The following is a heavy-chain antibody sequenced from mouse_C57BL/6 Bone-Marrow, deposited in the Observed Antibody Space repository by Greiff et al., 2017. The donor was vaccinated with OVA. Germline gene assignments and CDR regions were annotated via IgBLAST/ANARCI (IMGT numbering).Heavy chain of an antibody. CDR1: GYAFSSSW. D-gene: IGHD1-1*01. CDR2: IYPGDGDT. CDR3: EITTVVAPFAY. J-gene: IGHJ3*01. V-gene: IGHV1-82*01. Sequence: QVQLQQSGPELVKPGASVKISCKASGYAFSSSWMNWVKQRPGKGLEWIGRIYPGDGDTNYNGKFKGKATLTADKSSSTAYMQLSSLTSEDSAVYFCEITTVVAPFAYWGQGTLVTVSA.